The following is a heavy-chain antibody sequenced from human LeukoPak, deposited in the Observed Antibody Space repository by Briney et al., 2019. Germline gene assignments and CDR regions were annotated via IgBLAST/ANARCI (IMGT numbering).Heavy chain of an antibody. CDR3: ARGEVGATTYYFDY. V-gene: IGHV1-69*05. Sequence: GASVKVSCKASGGTISSYAISWVRQAPGQGLEWMGGIIPIFGTANYAQKFQGRVTITTDESTSTAYMELSSLRSEDTAVYCCARGEVGATTYYFDYWGQGTLVTVSS. D-gene: IGHD1-26*01. CDR2: IIPIFGTA. CDR1: GGTISSYA. J-gene: IGHJ4*02.